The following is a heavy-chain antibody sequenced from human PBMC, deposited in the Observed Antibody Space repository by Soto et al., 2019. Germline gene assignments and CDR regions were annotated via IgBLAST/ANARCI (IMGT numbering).Heavy chain of an antibody. CDR3: ARDDVMIDY. J-gene: IGHJ4*02. Sequence: EVQLVESGGGLVQPGGSLRLSCAASGFTFTTYWMHWVRQAPGKGLVWVSRINGDGSSTTYADSVKGRFTISRDNAKNTRYLQMNRLRAEDTAVYYCARDDVMIDYWGQGTLVTVSS. CDR2: INGDGSST. D-gene: IGHD3-16*01. CDR1: GFTFTTYW. V-gene: IGHV3-74*03.